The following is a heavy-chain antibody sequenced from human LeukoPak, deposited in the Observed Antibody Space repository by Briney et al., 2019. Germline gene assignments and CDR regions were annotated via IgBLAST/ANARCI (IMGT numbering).Heavy chain of an antibody. J-gene: IGHJ4*02. D-gene: IGHD6-13*01. CDR1: GGSISSGSYY. CDR3: ARVHGIAAAGPYFDY. CDR2: IYTSGST. V-gene: IGHV4-61*02. Sequence: SETLSLTYTVSGGSISSGSYYWSWIRQPAGKGLEWIERIYTSGSTNYNPSLKSRVTISVDTSKNQFSLKLSSVTAADTAVYYCARVHGIAAAGPYFDYWGQGTLVTVSS.